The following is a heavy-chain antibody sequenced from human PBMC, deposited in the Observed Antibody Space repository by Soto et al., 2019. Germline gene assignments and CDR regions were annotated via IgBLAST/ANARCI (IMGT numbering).Heavy chain of an antibody. CDR2: IYWDDDT. CDR1: GFSLTTSGVG. D-gene: IGHD6-19*01. CDR3: AHDSSGWLGFDY. V-gene: IGHV2-5*02. J-gene: IGHJ4*02. Sequence: QITLKESGPTLVKPTQTLTLTCTFSGFSLTTSGVGVGWIRHPPGKALEWLALIYWDDDTRYSPSLKSRLTNTKDTSKNQVVLTMTNMDAVDTGTYYCAHDSSGWLGFDYWGQGIVVTVSS.